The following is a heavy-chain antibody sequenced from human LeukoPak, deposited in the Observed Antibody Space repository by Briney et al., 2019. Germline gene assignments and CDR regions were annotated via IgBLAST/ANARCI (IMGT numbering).Heavy chain of an antibody. CDR3: ARPGDSSGYYYGERY. D-gene: IGHD3-22*01. Sequence: SVKVSCKASGGTFSSYAISWVRQAPGQGLEWMGGIISILGTTKYAQKFQGRVTITADESTSTAYMELSSLRSEDTAVYYCARPGDSSGYYYGERYWGQGTLVTVSS. V-gene: IGHV1-69*13. CDR1: GGTFSSYA. CDR2: IISILGTT. J-gene: IGHJ4*02.